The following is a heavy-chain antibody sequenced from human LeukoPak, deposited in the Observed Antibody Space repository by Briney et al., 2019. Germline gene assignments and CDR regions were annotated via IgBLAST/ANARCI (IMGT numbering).Heavy chain of an antibody. CDR3: AADYFDWSLSDYYYYYMDV. CDR1: GYTFTGYY. Sequence: ASVKVSCKASGYTFTGYYMHWVRQAPGQGLEWMGWINPNSGGTNYAQKFQGRVTMTRDTSISTAYMELSRLRSDDTAVYYCAADYFDWSLSDYYYYYMDVWGKGTTVTVPS. J-gene: IGHJ6*03. V-gene: IGHV1-2*02. CDR2: INPNSGGT. D-gene: IGHD3-9*01.